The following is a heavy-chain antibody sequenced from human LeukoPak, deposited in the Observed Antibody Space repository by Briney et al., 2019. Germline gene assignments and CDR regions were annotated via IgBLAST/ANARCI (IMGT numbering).Heavy chain of an antibody. J-gene: IGHJ4*02. D-gene: IGHD1-26*01. Sequence: PGESLKISCKGSGYSFTSYWIAWVRQMPGKGLEWMGLIYPDDSDTRYSPSFEGQVTISADKSISTAYLQWRSLRASDTAMYYRANGLIEGALDYWGQGTLVTVSS. CDR2: IYPDDSDT. CDR1: GYSFTSYW. V-gene: IGHV5-51*01. CDR3: ANGLIEGALDY.